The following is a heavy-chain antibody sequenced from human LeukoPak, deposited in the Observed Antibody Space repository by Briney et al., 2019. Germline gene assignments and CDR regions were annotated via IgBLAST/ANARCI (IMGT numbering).Heavy chain of an antibody. V-gene: IGHV1-69*13. CDR3: ARWTGDCSGGSCYSDWFDP. Sequence: SVKVSCKASGGTFSSYAISWVRQAPGQGLEWMGGIIPIFGTANYAQKFQGRVTITADESTSTAYMELSSLRSEDTAVYYCARWTGDCSGGSCYSDWFDPWGQGTLVTVSS. D-gene: IGHD2-15*01. CDR2: IIPIFGTA. J-gene: IGHJ5*02. CDR1: GGTFSSYA.